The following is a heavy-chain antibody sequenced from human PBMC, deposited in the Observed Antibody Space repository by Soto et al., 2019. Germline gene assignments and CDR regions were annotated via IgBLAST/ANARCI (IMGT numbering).Heavy chain of an antibody. V-gene: IGHV1-69*11. D-gene: IGHD3-10*01. J-gene: IGHJ6*02. CDR1: GGTFSSHA. CDR3: ANRWLVRGVKGYYYYGKDV. CDR2: ITPTPGTA. Sequence: QVQLVQSGAEVKKPGSSVKVSCKASGGTFSSHAISWVRQAPGQGLEWMGGITPTPGTAKYAQKFQGRVTITADESTSTGNMELSSLRSDDTAVYYCANRWLVRGVKGYYYYGKDVWGQGTTVSVSS.